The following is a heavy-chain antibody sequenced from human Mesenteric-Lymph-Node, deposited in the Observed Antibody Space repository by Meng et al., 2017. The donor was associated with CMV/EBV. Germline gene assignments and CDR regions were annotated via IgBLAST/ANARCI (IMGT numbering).Heavy chain of an antibody. D-gene: IGHD6-25*01. CDR3: ARAADAYYYYGMDV. J-gene: IGHJ6*02. V-gene: IGHV3-20*01. CDR1: GFTFSSYA. Sequence: GESLKISCVASGFTFSSYAIHWVRQAPGKGLEWVSGINWNGGSTGYADSVKGRFTISRDNAKKSLYLQMNSLRAEDTALYHCARAADAYYYYGMDVWGQGTTVTVSS. CDR2: INWNGGST.